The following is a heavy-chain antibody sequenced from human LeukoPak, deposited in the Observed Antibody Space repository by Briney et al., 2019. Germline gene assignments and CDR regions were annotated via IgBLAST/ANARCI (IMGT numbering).Heavy chain of an antibody. CDR2: IKSKTDGGTT. CDR1: GFTFSNAW. Sequence: PGGSLRLSCAASGFTFSNAWMSWVRQAPGKGLEWVGRIKSKTDGGTTDYAAPVKGRFTISRDDSKNTLYLQMNSLKTEDTAVYYCTTDYYDFWSGYYTAHDAFDTWGQGTMVTVSS. V-gene: IGHV3-15*01. J-gene: IGHJ3*02. D-gene: IGHD3-3*01. CDR3: TTDYYDFWSGYYTAHDAFDT.